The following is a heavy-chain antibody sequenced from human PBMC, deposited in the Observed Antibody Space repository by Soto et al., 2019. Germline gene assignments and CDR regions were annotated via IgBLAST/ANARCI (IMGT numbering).Heavy chain of an antibody. CDR1: GGSINSGGYS. Sequence: PSETLSLTCAVSGGSINSGGYSWSWIRQPPGKGLEWVGYLYHGGATYSNPSLKSRVSISVDWSKNQFSLKLNSVTAADTAVYYCARAFTAMGPFDYWGPGILVTVSS. CDR3: ARAFTAMGPFDY. V-gene: IGHV4-30-2*01. D-gene: IGHD2-21*02. J-gene: IGHJ4*02. CDR2: LYHGGAT.